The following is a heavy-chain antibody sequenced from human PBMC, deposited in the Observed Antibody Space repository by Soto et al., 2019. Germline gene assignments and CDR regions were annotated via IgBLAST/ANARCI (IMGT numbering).Heavy chain of an antibody. D-gene: IGHD2-15*01. V-gene: IGHV3-21*01. CDR1: GFTFSSYS. Sequence: GGSLRLSCAASGFTFSSYSMNWVRQAPGKGLEWVSSISSSSSYIYYADSVKGRFTISRDNAKNSLYLQMNSLRAEDTAVYYCARDGYCSGGSCYPETSYYYYGMDVWGQGTTVTVSS. CDR2: ISSSSSYI. J-gene: IGHJ6*02. CDR3: ARDGYCSGGSCYPETSYYYYGMDV.